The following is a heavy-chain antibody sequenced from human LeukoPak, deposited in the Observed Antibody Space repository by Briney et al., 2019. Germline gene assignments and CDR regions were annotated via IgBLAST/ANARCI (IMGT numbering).Heavy chain of an antibody. CDR2: ISSSGSTI. V-gene: IGHV3-48*03. J-gene: IGHJ4*02. CDR3: ASAGLTYGSGSYFVY. CDR1: GFTFSSYE. Sequence: QPGGSLRLSCAASGFTFSSYEMNWVRQAPGKGLEWVSYISSSGSTIYYADSVKGRFTISRDNAKNSLYLQMNSLRAEDTALYYCASAGLTYGSGSYFVYWGQGTLVTVSS. D-gene: IGHD3-10*01.